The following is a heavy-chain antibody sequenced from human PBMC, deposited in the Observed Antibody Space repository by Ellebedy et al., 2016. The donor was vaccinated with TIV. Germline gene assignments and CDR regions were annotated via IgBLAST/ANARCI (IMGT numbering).Heavy chain of an antibody. CDR1: GYTFTSND. J-gene: IGHJ6*02. V-gene: IGHV1-8*01. D-gene: IGHD6-19*01. CDR2: MNPDSCNT. CDR3: AIGRSSGWYFYGMDV. Sequence: AASVKVSCKASGYTFTSNDFNWVRQATGQGLEWMGWMNPDSCNTGYAQKFQGIVTMTRNTSISTAYMELSSLRSEDTAVYYCAIGRSSGWYFYGMDVWGQGTTVTVSS.